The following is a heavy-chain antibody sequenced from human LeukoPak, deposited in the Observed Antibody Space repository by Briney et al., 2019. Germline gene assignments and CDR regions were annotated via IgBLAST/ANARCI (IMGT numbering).Heavy chain of an antibody. D-gene: IGHD3-10*01. CDR3: ARITMVRAFDI. CDR1: GYTFTTYG. Sequence: ASVKVSCKASGYTFTTYGISWVRQAPGQGLEWMGWISVYSGNTKYAQKLQGRVTMTTDTSTSTAYMELRSLRAEDTALYYCARITMVRAFDIWGQGTMVTVSS. CDR2: ISVYSGNT. J-gene: IGHJ3*02. V-gene: IGHV1-18*01.